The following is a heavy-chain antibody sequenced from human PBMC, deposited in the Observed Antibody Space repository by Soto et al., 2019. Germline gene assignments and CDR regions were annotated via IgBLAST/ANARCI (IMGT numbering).Heavy chain of an antibody. D-gene: IGHD3-3*01. V-gene: IGHV3-30*18. CDR3: AKEDEFLLGHYTGEFAY. CDR1: EYTLDSSD. Sequence: QSSRSVRLCSAVSEYTLDSSDMHCVRQAPGKGLEWVALISFDGIRKYYADSVKGRFTISRDNPKNTLYLQMNSLKAEDTAVYYCAKEDEFLLGHYTGEFAYRGQGT. J-gene: IGHJ4*02. CDR2: ISFDGIRK.